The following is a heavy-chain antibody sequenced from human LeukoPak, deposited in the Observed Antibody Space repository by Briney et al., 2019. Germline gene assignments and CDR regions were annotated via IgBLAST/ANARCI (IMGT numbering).Heavy chain of an antibody. Sequence: ASVKVSCKSSGYTFTDYYLHWVRQAPGQGLEWMGWINPNSGGTNYAQKFQARVSMTRAASISTAYLQLNRLRFDDTAVYYCARSPHILTGENFDYWGQGTLLTVSS. CDR3: ARSPHILTGENFDY. CDR2: INPNSGGT. D-gene: IGHD3-9*01. CDR1: GYTFTDYY. V-gene: IGHV1-2*02. J-gene: IGHJ4*02.